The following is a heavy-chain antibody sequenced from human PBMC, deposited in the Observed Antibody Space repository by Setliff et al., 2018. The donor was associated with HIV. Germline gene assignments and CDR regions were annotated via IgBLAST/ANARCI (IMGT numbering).Heavy chain of an antibody. CDR3: ATQTGFYNSHWYDY. CDR1: GFTFTNYY. CDR2: ISVSGTDI. V-gene: IGHV3-11*04. J-gene: IGHJ4*02. D-gene: IGHD6-13*01. Sequence: PGGSLRLSCAASGFTFTNYYMSWIRQAPGKGLELLSYISVSGTDIKYADSVKGRFTISRDNAKNSLYLQMNSLRAEDTGVYYCATQTGFYNSHWYDYWGQGTVVTVSS.